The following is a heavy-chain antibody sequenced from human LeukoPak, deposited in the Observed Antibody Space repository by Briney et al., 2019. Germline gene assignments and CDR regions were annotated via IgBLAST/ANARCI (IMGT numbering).Heavy chain of an antibody. J-gene: IGHJ2*01. CDR3: ATAGGIIGFFDF. Sequence: ASVNVSCKASGYTFTSKYIHWVRQAPGQGLDWMGMIIPGGGSTTYAQKFRDRVTMTRDASTSTVYMELSGLRSEDTALYYCATAGGIIGFFDFWGRGTLVTVSP. CDR1: GYTFTSKY. V-gene: IGHV1-46*01. CDR2: IIPGGGST. D-gene: IGHD3-16*02.